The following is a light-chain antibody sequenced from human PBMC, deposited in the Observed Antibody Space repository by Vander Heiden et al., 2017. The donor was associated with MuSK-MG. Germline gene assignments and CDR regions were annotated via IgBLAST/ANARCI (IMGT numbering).Light chain of an antibody. J-gene: IGKJ2*01. CDR3: QQSDSTPYT. CDR2: AAS. Sequence: DIQMTQSPSSLSASVGDRVTITCRASQSISSYLNWYQQKPGKAPKLLIYAASSLQSRVLSRFSGSGSVTDFTLTIIILQPQDFATYYFQQSDSTPYTFGQGTKMEIK. CDR1: QSISSY. V-gene: IGKV1-39*01.